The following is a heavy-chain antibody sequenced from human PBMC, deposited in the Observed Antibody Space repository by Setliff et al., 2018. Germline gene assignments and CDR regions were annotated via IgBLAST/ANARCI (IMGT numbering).Heavy chain of an antibody. CDR3: ARGAVNWAAFNI. J-gene: IGHJ3*02. D-gene: IGHD3-16*01. CDR2: INNYSFKT. Sequence: ASVKVSCKASGYTFNNYGITWVRQAPGQGLEWMGWINNYSFKTTYPQKFLDRVTVTTDTSATTAYMELKNLRSDDTAVYYCARGAVNWAAFNIWGQGTMVTVSS. V-gene: IGHV1-18*01. CDR1: GYTFNNYG.